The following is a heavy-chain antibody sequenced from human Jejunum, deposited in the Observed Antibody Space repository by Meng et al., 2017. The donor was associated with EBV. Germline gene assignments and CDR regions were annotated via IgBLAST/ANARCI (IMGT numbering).Heavy chain of an antibody. V-gene: IGHV3-74*01. D-gene: IGHD3-10*01. Sequence: VQLVESGGGLVQPAGSLRPSCRASGFIFSSCWLHWVRQAPGKGLVGVSHINHEGSFTNYADSVEGRFTISRDDAKNTLYLQMNRLRAEDTAVYYCARDLGSGNYYGYWGQGTLVTVSS. CDR3: ARDLGSGNYYGY. J-gene: IGHJ4*02. CDR2: INHEGSFT. CDR1: GFIFSSCW.